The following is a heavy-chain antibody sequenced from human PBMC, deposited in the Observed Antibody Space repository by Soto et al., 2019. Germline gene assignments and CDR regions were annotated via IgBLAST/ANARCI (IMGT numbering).Heavy chain of an antibody. CDR2: INPNSGGT. J-gene: IGHJ4*02. D-gene: IGHD4-17*01. Sequence: ASVKVSCKASGYTFTGYYMHWVRQAPGQGLEWMGWINPNSGGTNYAQKFQGWVTTTRDTSISTAYMELSRLRSDDTAVYYCARDSTDYGDYGKVDYWGQGTLVTVSS. CDR3: ARDSTDYGDYGKVDY. CDR1: GYTFTGYY. V-gene: IGHV1-2*04.